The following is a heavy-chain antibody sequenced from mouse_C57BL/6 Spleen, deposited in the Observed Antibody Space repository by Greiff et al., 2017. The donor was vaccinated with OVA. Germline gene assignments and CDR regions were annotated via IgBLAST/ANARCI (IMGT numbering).Heavy chain of an antibody. Sequence: QVQLQQPGAELVKPGASVKLSCKASGYTFTSYWMHWVKQRPGQGLEWIGMIHPNSGSTNYNEKFKSKATLTVDKSSSTAYMQLSSLTSEDSAVYYCARTYGISLYWYFDVWGTGTTVTVSS. CDR2: IHPNSGST. D-gene: IGHD1-1*02. V-gene: IGHV1-64*01. J-gene: IGHJ1*03. CDR1: GYTFTSYW. CDR3: ARTYGISLYWYFDV.